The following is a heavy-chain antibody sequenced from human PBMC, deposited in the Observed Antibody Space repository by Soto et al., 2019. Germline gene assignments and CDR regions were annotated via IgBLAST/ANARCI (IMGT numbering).Heavy chain of an antibody. CDR1: GYSFTSYG. V-gene: IGHV1-18*01. Sequence: QVQLVQSGAEVKKPGASVKVSCKASGYSFTSYGISWVRQAPGQGLEWMGWISAYNGNTNYAQKFQARVTMTTDTSTKIAYMGLRSLRTYDTDGYYCARETYHDDSSGNFGLDVWGQGTTVTVSS. CDR2: ISAYNGNT. J-gene: IGHJ6*02. D-gene: IGHD3-22*01. CDR3: ARETYHDDSSGNFGLDV.